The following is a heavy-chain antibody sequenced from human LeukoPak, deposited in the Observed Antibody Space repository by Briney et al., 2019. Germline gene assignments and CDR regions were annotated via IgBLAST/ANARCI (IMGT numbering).Heavy chain of an antibody. D-gene: IGHD2-8*01. V-gene: IGHV4-4*02. J-gene: IGHJ4*02. CDR3: SRENGAFSPFGY. Sequence: PSEALSLTCGVSGGSITSTNWWSWVRQPPGQGLEWIGEVSLSGLTNYNPSLSSRVIMALDTSKNHLSLHLTSVTAADTAVYYCSRENGAFSPFGYWGQGYLVTVLS. CDR2: VSLSGLT. CDR1: GGSITSTNW.